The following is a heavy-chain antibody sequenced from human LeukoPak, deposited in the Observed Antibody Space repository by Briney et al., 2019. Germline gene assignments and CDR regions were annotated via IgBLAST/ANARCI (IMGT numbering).Heavy chain of an antibody. CDR2: ISAYNGNT. D-gene: IGHD4-17*01. CDR3: ARDPDGEEPRTTTEFDY. V-gene: IGHV1-18*01. J-gene: IGHJ4*02. CDR1: GYTFTSYG. Sequence: ASVKVSCKASGYTFTSYGISWVRQAPGQGLEWMGWISAYNGNTNYAQKLQGRVTMTTDTSTSTAYMELRSLRSDDTAVYYCARDPDGEEPRTTTEFDYWGQGTLVTVSS.